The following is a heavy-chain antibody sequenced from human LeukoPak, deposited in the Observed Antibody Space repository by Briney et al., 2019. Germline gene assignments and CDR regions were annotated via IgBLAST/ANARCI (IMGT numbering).Heavy chain of an antibody. D-gene: IGHD3-22*01. V-gene: IGHV3-23*01. CDR1: GFTFSSYA. CDR3: ARTMRYYDSSGYYYYFDY. CDR2: ISGSGGST. J-gene: IGHJ4*02. Sequence: GGSLRLSCAASGFTFSSYAMSWVRQAPGKGLEWVSAISGSGGSTYYADSVKGRFTISRDNAKNSLYLQMNSLRAEDTAVYYCARTMRYYDSSGYYYYFDYWGQGTLVTVSS.